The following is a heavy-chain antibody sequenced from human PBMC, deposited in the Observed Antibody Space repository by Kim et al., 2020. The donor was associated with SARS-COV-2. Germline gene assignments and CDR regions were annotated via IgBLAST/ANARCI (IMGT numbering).Heavy chain of an antibody. J-gene: IGHJ1*01. CDR3: ARCRTSTNTGSGGSCQGFQH. V-gene: IGHV1-18*01. CDR1: GYTFTSYG. D-gene: IGHD2-15*01. CDR2: ISAYNGNT. Sequence: ASVKVSCKASGYTFTSYGISWVRQAPGQGLEWMGWISAYNGNTNYAQKLQGRVTMTTDTSTSTAYMELRSLRSDDTAVYYCARCRTSTNTGSGGSCQGFQHWGQGTLVTVSS.